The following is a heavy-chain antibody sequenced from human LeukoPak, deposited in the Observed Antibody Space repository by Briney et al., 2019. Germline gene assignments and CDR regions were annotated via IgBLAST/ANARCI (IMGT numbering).Heavy chain of an antibody. CDR2: ISPGGSNI. J-gene: IGHJ4*02. Sequence: GGPLTLFCAVWGFTFSNYGVHWVRQAPGRGLTCLAFISPGGSNIYYAVSEERRFHIPRHIYKHTVYLNMNTQSAGDTALYYWGNEISAYGGYAYWGQGTLFTVSS. D-gene: IGHD5-12*01. V-gene: IGHV3-30*18. CDR1: GFTFSNYG. CDR3: GNEISAYGGYAY.